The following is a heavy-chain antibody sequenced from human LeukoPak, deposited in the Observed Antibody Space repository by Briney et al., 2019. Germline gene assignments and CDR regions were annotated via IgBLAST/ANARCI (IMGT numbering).Heavy chain of an antibody. J-gene: IGHJ4*02. CDR1: GFTFSSYG. D-gene: IGHD6-13*01. CDR2: IRYDGSNK. Sequence: GGSLRLSCAASGFTFSSYGMLWVRQAPGKGLEWVAFIRYDGSNKYYADSVKGRFTISRDNSKNTLYLQMNSLRAEDTAVYYCAKDRYSSSWYYFDYWGQGTLVTVSS. V-gene: IGHV3-30*02. CDR3: AKDRYSSSWYYFDY.